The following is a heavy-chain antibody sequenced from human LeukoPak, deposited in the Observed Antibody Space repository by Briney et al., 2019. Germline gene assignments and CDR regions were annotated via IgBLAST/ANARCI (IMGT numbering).Heavy chain of an antibody. CDR3: ARPYYYDSRIDA. CDR1: GGSISSGDYY. J-gene: IGHJ5*02. Sequence: SETLSLTCTVSGGSISSGDYYWSWIRQPPGKGLEWIGYMYYSGSTYYNPSLKSRANILADTSKNQFSLKLSSVTPADTAGYYCARPYYYDSRIDAWGQGTLATVSS. D-gene: IGHD3-22*01. V-gene: IGHV4-30-4*01. CDR2: MYYSGST.